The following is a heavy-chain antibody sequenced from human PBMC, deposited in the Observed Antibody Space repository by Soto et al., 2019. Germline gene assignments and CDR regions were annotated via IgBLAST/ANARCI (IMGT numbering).Heavy chain of an antibody. CDR1: GFKFSDYS. V-gene: IGHV3-48*02. CDR3: AKDRWGTTRDFDF. D-gene: IGHD3-16*01. J-gene: IGHJ4*02. Sequence: EVQLVESGGGFTQAGGSLRLSCAASGFKFSDYSFHWVRQGPGKGLEWIAFISTGPDIMYYADSVKGGFAISRDNAENSVFLQMESLRHEDTAVYYCAKDRWGTTRDFDFWGQGTLVAVSS. CDR2: ISTGPDIM.